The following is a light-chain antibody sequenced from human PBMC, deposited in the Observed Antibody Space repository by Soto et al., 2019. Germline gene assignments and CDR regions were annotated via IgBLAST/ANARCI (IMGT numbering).Light chain of an antibody. CDR2: GVS. J-gene: IGKJ4*01. CDR3: QQYNNWPPLT. V-gene: IGKV3-15*01. Sequence: ESVMTQYPSTLSVSPRERATLSCRASQSVSSNLAWYQQKPGQAPRLLIYGVSTRATGIPARFSGSGSGTEFTLTISSLQSEDFAVYYCQQYNNWPPLTFGGGTKVDI. CDR1: QSVSSN.